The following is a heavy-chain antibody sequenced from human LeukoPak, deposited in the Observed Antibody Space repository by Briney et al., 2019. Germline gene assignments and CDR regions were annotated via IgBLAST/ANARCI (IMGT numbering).Heavy chain of an antibody. CDR1: GFTFSSHG. J-gene: IGHJ3*02. D-gene: IGHD6-13*01. V-gene: IGHV3-30*18. CDR3: AKDRDIAVAGTDDAFDI. Sequence: PGRCLRLSCAASGFTFSSHGMHWVRQAPGKGLGWVAVMAYDGSSEYYADSVKGRFTISRDNSKKTLYLQLNSLRAEDTAVYYCAKDRDIAVAGTDDAFDIWGQGTMVTVSS. CDR2: MAYDGSSE.